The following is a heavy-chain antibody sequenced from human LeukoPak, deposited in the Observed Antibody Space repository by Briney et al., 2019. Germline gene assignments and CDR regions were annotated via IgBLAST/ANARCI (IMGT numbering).Heavy chain of an antibody. J-gene: IGHJ4*02. Sequence: PSETLSLTCAVYGGSFSGYYWSWIRQPPGKGLEWIGEINHSGSTNYNPSLKSRVTISVDTSKNQFSLKLSSVTAADTAVYHCARLRKWELHGFDYWGQGTLVTVSS. CDR1: GGSFSGYY. V-gene: IGHV4-34*01. D-gene: IGHD1-26*01. CDR3: ARLRKWELHGFDY. CDR2: INHSGST.